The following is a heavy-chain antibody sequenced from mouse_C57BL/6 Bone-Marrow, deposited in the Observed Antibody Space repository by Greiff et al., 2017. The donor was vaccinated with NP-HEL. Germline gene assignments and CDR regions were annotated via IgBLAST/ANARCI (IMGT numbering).Heavy chain of an antibody. D-gene: IGHD4-1*01. CDR3: ARSGGLTGTEDY. V-gene: IGHV1-55*01. Sequence: QVQLQQPGAELVKPGASVKMSCKASGYTFTSYWITWVKQRPGQGLEWIGDIYPGSGSTHYNEKFTSKATLTVDTSSSTAYMQLSSLTSEDSAVYYCARSGGLTGTEDYWGQGTTLTVSS. J-gene: IGHJ2*01. CDR1: GYTFTSYW. CDR2: IYPGSGST.